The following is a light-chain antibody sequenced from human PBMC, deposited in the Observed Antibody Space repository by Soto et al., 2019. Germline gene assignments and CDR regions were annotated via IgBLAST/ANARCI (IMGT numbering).Light chain of an antibody. V-gene: IGLV1-47*01. CDR3: AAWDDSLSGRYVV. Sequence: QPVLTQPPSASGPPGQRVTISCSGSSSNIGSNYVYWYQQLPGTAPKLLIYRNNQRPSGVPDRFSGSKSGTSASLAISGLRSEDEADYYCAAWDDSLSGRYVVFGGGTKLTVL. CDR1: SSNIGSNY. CDR2: RNN. J-gene: IGLJ2*01.